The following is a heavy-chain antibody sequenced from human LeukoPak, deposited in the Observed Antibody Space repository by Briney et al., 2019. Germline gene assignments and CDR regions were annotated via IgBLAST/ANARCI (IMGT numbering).Heavy chain of an antibody. Sequence: ASVKVSCKASGYTFTSYGISWVRQPPAKGLEWMGWISAYNGNTNYAQKLQGRVTMTTDTSTSTAYMELRSLRSDDTAVYYCARDWVVTAAIFDYYGMDVWGQGTTVTVSS. D-gene: IGHD2-2*01. CDR1: GYTFTSYG. CDR2: ISAYNGNT. CDR3: ARDWVVTAAIFDYYGMDV. V-gene: IGHV1-18*01. J-gene: IGHJ6*02.